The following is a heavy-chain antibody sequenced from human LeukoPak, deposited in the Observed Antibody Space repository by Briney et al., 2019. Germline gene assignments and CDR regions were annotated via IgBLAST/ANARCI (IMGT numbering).Heavy chain of an antibody. D-gene: IGHD1-26*01. CDR1: GFMFSTYA. J-gene: IGHJ4*02. V-gene: IGHV3-23*01. CDR2: LSGSGDST. CDR3: AKDRRVGVTPCFDY. Sequence: GGSLRLSCAASGFMFSTYAMTWVRQAPGEGLEWVSSLSGSGDSTYYADSVRGRFTISRDNSNNTLHLQMNSLRAEDTAAYYCAKDRRVGVTPCFDYWGQGALVTVSS.